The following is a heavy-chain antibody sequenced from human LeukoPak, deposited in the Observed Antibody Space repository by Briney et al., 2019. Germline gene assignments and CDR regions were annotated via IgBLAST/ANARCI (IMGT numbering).Heavy chain of an antibody. CDR3: ARLEGYSYGLFDY. D-gene: IGHD5-18*01. CDR2: IYYSGST. CDR1: GGSISSYY. V-gene: IGHV4-59*08. Sequence: SETLSLTCTVSGGSISSYYWSWIRQPPGKGLEWIGYIYYSGSTNYNPSLKSRVTISVDTSKNQFSLKLSSVTAADTAVYYCARLEGYSYGLFDYWGQGTLVTVSS. J-gene: IGHJ4*02.